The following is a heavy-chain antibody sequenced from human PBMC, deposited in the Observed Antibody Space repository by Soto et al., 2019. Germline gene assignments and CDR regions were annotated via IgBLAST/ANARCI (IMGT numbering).Heavy chain of an antibody. CDR1: GFTFSSYA. V-gene: IGHV3-23*01. CDR3: AKDALSYYYDSSGYPDAFDS. D-gene: IGHD3-22*01. Sequence: PGGSLRLSCAASGFTFSSYAMSWVRQAPGKGLEWVSAISGSGGSTYYADSVKGRFTISRDNSKNTLYLQMNSLRAEDTAVYYCAKDALSYYYDSSGYPDAFDSWGQGTMVTVSS. CDR2: ISGSGGST. J-gene: IGHJ3*02.